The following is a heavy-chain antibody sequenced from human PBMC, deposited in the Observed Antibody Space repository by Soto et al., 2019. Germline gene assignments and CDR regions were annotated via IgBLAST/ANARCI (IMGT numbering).Heavy chain of an antibody. V-gene: IGHV4-59*08. CDR3: ARGATVTTTWDY. D-gene: IGHD4-17*01. CDR2: VYNGNT. J-gene: IGHJ4*02. CDR1: GGSISGYY. Sequence: SETLSLTCTISGGSISGYYWTWIRQSPGKGLEYIGYVYNGNTNYNPSLNSRVTISVDTSKNQFSLKLSSVTAADTAVYYCARGATVTTTWDYWGQGTLVTVSS.